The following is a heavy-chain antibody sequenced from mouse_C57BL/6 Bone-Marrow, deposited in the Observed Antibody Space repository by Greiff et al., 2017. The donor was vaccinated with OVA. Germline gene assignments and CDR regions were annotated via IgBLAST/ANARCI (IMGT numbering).Heavy chain of an antibody. CDR2: ISDGGSYT. V-gene: IGHV5-4*01. J-gene: IGHJ2*01. CDR1: GFTFSSYA. CDR3: ATITTVVATDYFDY. Sequence: EVHLVESGGGLVKPGGSLKLSCAASGFTFSSYAMSWVRQTPEKRLEWVATISDGGSYTYYPDNVKGRFTISRDNAKNKLYLQMSHLKSEDTSMYYCATITTVVATDYFDYWGQGTTLTVSS. D-gene: IGHD1-1*01.